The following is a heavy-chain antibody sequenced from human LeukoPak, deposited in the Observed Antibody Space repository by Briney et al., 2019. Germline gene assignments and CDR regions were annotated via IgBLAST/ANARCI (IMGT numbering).Heavy chain of an antibody. D-gene: IGHD6-19*01. CDR3: AKDMTIYGVAGQFDY. V-gene: IGHV3-30*18. CDR2: ISYDGSNK. Sequence: PGRSLRLSCAASGSTFSSYGMHWVRQAPGKGLEWVAVISYDGSNKYYADSVKGRFTISRDNSKNTLYLQMNSLRAEDTAVYYCAKDMTIYGVAGQFDYWGQGTLVTVSS. CDR1: GSTFSSYG. J-gene: IGHJ4*02.